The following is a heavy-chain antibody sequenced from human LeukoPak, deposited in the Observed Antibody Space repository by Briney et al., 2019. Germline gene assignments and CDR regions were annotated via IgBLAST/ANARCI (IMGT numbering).Heavy chain of an antibody. J-gene: IGHJ4*02. Sequence: GGSLRLSCAASGFTFSSYSMNWVRQAPGKGLEWFSSISSSSSYIYYADSVKGRFTISRDNSKNTLYLQMNSLRAEDTAVYYCAREESESFDYWGQGTLVTVSS. D-gene: IGHD1-14*01. CDR2: ISSSSSYI. CDR1: GFTFSSYS. V-gene: IGHV3-21*01. CDR3: AREESESFDY.